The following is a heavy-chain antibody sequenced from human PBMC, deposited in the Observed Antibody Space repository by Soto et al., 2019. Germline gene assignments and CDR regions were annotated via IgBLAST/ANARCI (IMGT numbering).Heavy chain of an antibody. D-gene: IGHD2-15*01. CDR1: GGTFSSYA. V-gene: IGHV1-69*13. CDR3: AVNIVVVVAATASYNWFDP. J-gene: IGHJ5*02. CDR2: IIPIFGTA. Sequence: GASVKVSCKASGGTFSSYAISWVRQAPGQGLEWMGGIIPIFGTANYAQKFQGRVTITADESTSTAYMELSSLRSEDTAVYYCAVNIVVVVAATASYNWFDPWGQGTLVTVSS.